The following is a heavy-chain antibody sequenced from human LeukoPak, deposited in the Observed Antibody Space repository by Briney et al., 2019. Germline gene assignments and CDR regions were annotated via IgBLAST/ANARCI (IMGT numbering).Heavy chain of an antibody. D-gene: IGHD1-14*01. CDR2: ISYDGSNK. CDR3: AYRFDY. J-gene: IGHJ4*02. CDR1: GFTFSSYG. Sequence: GGSLRLSCAASGFTFSSYGMHRVRQAPGKGLEWVAVISYDGSNKYYADSVKGRFTISRDNAKNSLYLQMNSLRAEDTAVYFCAYRFDYWGQGTLVTVSS. V-gene: IGHV3-30*03.